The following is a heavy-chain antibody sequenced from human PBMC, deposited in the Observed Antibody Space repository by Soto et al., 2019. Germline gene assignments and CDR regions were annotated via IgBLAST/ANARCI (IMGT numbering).Heavy chain of an antibody. CDR2: INAGNGNT. J-gene: IGHJ4*02. D-gene: IGHD3-10*01. V-gene: IGHV1-3*01. CDR1: GYTFTSYA. Sequence: QVQLVQSGAEVKKPGASVKVSCKASGYTFTSYAMHWVRQAPGQRLEWMGWINAGNGNTKYSQKFQGRVTITRDTSASTAYMELSSLRSEDTAVYYCARDTSYYYGSGSYYFDYWGQGTLVTVSS. CDR3: ARDTSYYYGSGSYYFDY.